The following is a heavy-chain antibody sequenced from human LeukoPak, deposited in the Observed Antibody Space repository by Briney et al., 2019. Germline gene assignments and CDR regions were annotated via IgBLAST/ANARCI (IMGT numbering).Heavy chain of an antibody. J-gene: IGHJ2*01. Sequence: PSETLSLTCTVSGGSLTSYFWAWIRQPPGKALEWIGYITYSGTTSYSGATTYNPSLESRVTISADTSRNQFSLRLSSVTAADTAVYYCARGRRDPLWGRGTLVTVSS. CDR3: ARGRRDPL. V-gene: IGHV4-59*01. D-gene: IGHD5-24*01. CDR1: GGSLTSYF. CDR2: ITYSGTT.